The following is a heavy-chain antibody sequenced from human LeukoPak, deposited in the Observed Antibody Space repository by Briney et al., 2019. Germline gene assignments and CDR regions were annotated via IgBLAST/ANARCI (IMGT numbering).Heavy chain of an antibody. CDR1: GFTLSSYW. Sequence: HPGGSLRLSCAASGFTLSSYWMSWVRQAPGKGLEWVSYISDSVSTIYYADSVKGRFTISRDNAKNSLYLQMNSLRAEDTAVYYCAKAFGDYVPPDIWGQGTMVTVSS. D-gene: IGHD4-17*01. V-gene: IGHV3-48*03. CDR3: AKAFGDYVPPDI. CDR2: ISDSVSTI. J-gene: IGHJ3*02.